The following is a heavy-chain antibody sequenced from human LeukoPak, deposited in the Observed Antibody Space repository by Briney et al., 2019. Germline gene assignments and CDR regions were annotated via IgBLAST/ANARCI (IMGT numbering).Heavy chain of an antibody. CDR1: GFTFSSYA. Sequence: PGRSLRLSCAASGFTFSSYAMHWVRQAPGKGLEWVGRIKSKTDGGTTDYAAPVKGRFTISRDDSKNTLYLQMNSLKTEDTAVYYCTTYQLLVRWEVWGKGTTVTVSS. CDR3: TTYQLLVRWEV. D-gene: IGHD2-2*01. CDR2: IKSKTDGGTT. J-gene: IGHJ6*04. V-gene: IGHV3-15*01.